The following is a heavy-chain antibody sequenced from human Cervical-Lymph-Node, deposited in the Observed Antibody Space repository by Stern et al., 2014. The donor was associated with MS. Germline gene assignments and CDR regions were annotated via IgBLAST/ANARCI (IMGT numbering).Heavy chain of an antibody. Sequence: QVQLVESGGGVVQPGRSLRLSCAASGFTFSSYGMHWVRQAPGKGLEWVAVISSDGRNKYYADSLQGRFTISRDNSKNTLYLQMNSLRAEDTAVYYCAKDGAMTTVTTFDYWGQGTLVTVSS. J-gene: IGHJ4*02. CDR1: GFTFSSYG. CDR3: AKDGAMTTVTTFDY. CDR2: ISSDGRNK. D-gene: IGHD4-17*01. V-gene: IGHV3-30*18.